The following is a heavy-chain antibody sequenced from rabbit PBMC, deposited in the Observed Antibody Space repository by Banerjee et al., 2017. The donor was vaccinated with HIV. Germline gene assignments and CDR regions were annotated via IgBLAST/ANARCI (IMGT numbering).Heavy chain of an antibody. J-gene: IGHJ4*01. CDR1: GFSFSNNYY. CDR2: IYTGSSGST. D-gene: IGHD4-1*01. CDR3: ARDLAGVIGWNFNL. Sequence: LEESEGDLVKPGASLTLTCTASGFSFSNNYYMCWVRQAPGKGLEWIACIYTGSSGSTYYASWAKGRFTISKTSSTTVTLQMTSLTAADTATYFCARDLAGVIGWNFNLWGPGTLVTVS. V-gene: IGHV1S40*01.